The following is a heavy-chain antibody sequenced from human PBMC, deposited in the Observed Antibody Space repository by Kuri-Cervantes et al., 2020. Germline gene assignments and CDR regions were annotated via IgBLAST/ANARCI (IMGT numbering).Heavy chain of an antibody. J-gene: IGHJ6*02. CDR1: GGSFSGYY. Sequence: SETLSLTCAVYGGSFSGYYWSWIRQPPGKGLEWIGEINHSGSTNYNPSLKSRDTISVDTSKNQFSLKLSSVTAADTAVYYCARGGSVVVPAAIERGLCYGMDVWGQGTTVTVSS. CDR3: ARGGSVVVPAAIERGLCYGMDV. CDR2: INHSGST. V-gene: IGHV4-34*01. D-gene: IGHD2-2*01.